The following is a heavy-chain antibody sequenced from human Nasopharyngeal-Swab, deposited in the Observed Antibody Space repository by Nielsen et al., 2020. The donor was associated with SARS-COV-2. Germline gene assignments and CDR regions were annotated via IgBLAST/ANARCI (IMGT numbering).Heavy chain of an antibody. V-gene: IGHV1-18*01. Sequence: ASVKVSCKASGYTFTSYGISWVRQAPGQGLEWMGWISAYNGNTNYAQKLQGRVTMTTDTSTSTAYMELRSLRSDDTAVYYCARLYCGGDCSYYYYYGMDVWGQGTMVTVS. J-gene: IGHJ6*02. CDR2: ISAYNGNT. D-gene: IGHD2-21*02. CDR3: ARLYCGGDCSYYYYYGMDV. CDR1: GYTFTSYG.